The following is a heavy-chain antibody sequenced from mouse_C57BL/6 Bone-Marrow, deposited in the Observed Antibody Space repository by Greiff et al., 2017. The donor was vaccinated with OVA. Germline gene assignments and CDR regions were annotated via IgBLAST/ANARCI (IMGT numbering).Heavy chain of an antibody. J-gene: IGHJ4*01. D-gene: IGHD1-2*01. CDR3: ARLLRPYAMDY. V-gene: IGHV1-15*01. CDR2: IDPETGGT. CDR1: GYTFTDYE. Sequence: QVQLQQSGAELVRPGASVTLSCKASGYTFTDYEMHWVKQTPVHGLEWIGAIDPETGGTAYNQKFKGKAILTADKSSSTAYMELRSLTSEDSAVYYCARLLRPYAMDYWGQGTSVTVSS.